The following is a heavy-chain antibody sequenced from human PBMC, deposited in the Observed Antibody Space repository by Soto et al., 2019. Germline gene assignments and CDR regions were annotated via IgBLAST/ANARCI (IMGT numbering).Heavy chain of an antibody. CDR3: ARALGYCSGGSCYSQEYNWFDP. D-gene: IGHD2-15*01. V-gene: IGHV1-69*01. CDR2: IIPIFGTA. CDR1: GGTFSSYA. Sequence: QVQLVQSGAEVKKPGSSVKVSCKASGGTFSSYAISWVQQAPGQGLEWMGGIIPIFGTANYAQKFQGRVTITADESTSTAYMELSSLRSEDTAVYYCARALGYCSGGSCYSQEYNWFDPWGQGTLVTVSS. J-gene: IGHJ5*02.